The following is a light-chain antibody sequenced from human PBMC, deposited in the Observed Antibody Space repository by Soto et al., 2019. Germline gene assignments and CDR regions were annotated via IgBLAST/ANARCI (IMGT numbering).Light chain of an antibody. J-gene: IGKJ1*01. CDR3: QCGYSSPWA. V-gene: IGKV1-39*02. Sequence: DIQMTQSPSFLSASVGDRVTITCRASQSISSYLNWYQQKPGKAPKLLIYAASSLQSGVPSRFSGSGSGTDFTLTISSLQPDDFATYYCQCGYSSPWAFGQGTKVEIK. CDR1: QSISSY. CDR2: AAS.